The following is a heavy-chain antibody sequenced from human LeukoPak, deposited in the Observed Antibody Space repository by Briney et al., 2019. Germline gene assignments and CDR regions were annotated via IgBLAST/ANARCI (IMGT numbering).Heavy chain of an antibody. CDR3: APRGDIEHSYGYGKWFDP. CDR2: INHSGST. D-gene: IGHD5-18*01. CDR1: GGSFSGYY. V-gene: IGHV4-34*01. J-gene: IGHJ5*02. Sequence: KASETLSLTCAVYGGSFSGYYWSWIRQPPGKGLEWIGEINHSGSTNYNASLKSRVTISVDTSKNQFSLRLSSVTAADTAVHYCAPRGDIEHSYGYGKWFDPWGQGTRVTVSS.